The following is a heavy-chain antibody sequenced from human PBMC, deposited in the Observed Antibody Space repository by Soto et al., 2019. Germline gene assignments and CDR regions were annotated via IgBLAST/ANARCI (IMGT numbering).Heavy chain of an antibody. CDR1: GDSVSSNSAA. CDR3: ARDRRADFWSGYTDPSYYYYGMDV. V-gene: IGHV6-1*01. J-gene: IGHJ6*02. CDR2: TYYRSKWYN. Sequence: SQTLSLTCAISGDSVSSNSAAWNWIRQSPSRGLEWLGRTYYRSKWYNDYAVSVKSRITINPDTSKNQFSLQLNSVTPEDTAVYYCARDRRADFWSGYTDPSYYYYGMDVWGQGTTVTVSS. D-gene: IGHD3-3*01.